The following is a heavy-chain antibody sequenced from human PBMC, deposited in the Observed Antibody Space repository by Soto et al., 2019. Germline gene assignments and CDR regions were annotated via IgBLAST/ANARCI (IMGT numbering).Heavy chain of an antibody. V-gene: IGHV3-30*04. CDR2: ITRDGYNK. J-gene: IGHJ4*02. CDR1: GFIFKNYA. Sequence: GGSLRLSCAGSGFIFKNYALNWVRQAPGKGLEWVASITRDGYNKYYADSVRGRFTISRDNSRDTLSLQMTALTIEDSSVYYCAKSSGGSSSVGMDYWGQGTRVTVSS. D-gene: IGHD6-6*01. CDR3: AKSSGGSSSVGMDY.